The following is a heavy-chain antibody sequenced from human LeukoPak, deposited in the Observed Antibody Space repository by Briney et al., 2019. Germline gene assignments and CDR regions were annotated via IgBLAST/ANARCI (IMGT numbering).Heavy chain of an antibody. V-gene: IGHV3-48*02. J-gene: IGHJ6*02. CDR3: ASSSYGSGRYGVDV. Sequence: GGSLRLSCAAFGFTFSSNSMNWVRQAPGKGLEWVSYISSSSSTIYYADSVKGRFTISRDNAENSLYLQMNSLRDEDTAVYYCASSSYGSGRYGVDVWGQGTTVTVSS. D-gene: IGHD3-10*01. CDR2: ISSSSSTI. CDR1: GFTFSSNS.